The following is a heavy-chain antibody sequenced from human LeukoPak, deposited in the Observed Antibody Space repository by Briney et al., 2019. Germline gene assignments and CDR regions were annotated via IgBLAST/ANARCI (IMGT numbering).Heavy chain of an antibody. Sequence: ASVKVSCKASGYTFTGYYMHWVRQAPGQGLEWMGILNPSGGSTSYAQKFQGRVTMTGDTSTGTVYMELNSLRSEDTAIYYCAREHSSGCPGYWGQGTLVTVSS. V-gene: IGHV1-46*01. D-gene: IGHD6-19*01. CDR1: GYTFTGYY. CDR2: LNPSGGST. J-gene: IGHJ4*02. CDR3: AREHSSGCPGY.